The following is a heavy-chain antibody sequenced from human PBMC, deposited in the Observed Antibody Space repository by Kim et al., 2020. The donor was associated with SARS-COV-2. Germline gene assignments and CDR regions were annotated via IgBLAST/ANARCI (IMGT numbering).Heavy chain of an antibody. J-gene: IGHJ6*03. Sequence: ASVKVSCKASGYTFTSYGISWVRQAPGQGLEWMGWISAYNGNTNYAQKLQGRVTMTTDTSTSTAYMELRSLRSDDTAVYYCASGFLEWLLEGPRYYYMDVWVRGTTVTVSS. V-gene: IGHV1-18*01. D-gene: IGHD3-3*01. CDR3: ASGFLEWLLEGPRYYYMDV. CDR2: ISAYNGNT. CDR1: GYTFTSYG.